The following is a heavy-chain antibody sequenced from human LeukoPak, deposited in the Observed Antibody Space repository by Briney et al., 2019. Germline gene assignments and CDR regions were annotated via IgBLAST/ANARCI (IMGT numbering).Heavy chain of an antibody. J-gene: IGHJ5*02. D-gene: IGHD2-15*01. CDR3: ATARWVTGYCSGGSCYWFDP. Sequence: ASVKVSCKVSGYTLTELSMHWVRQAPGKGLEWMGGFDPEDGETIYAQKFQGRVTMTEDTSTDTAYMELSSLRSEDTAVYYCATARWVTGYCSGGSCYWFDPWGQGTLVTVSS. V-gene: IGHV1-24*01. CDR1: GYTLTELS. CDR2: FDPEDGET.